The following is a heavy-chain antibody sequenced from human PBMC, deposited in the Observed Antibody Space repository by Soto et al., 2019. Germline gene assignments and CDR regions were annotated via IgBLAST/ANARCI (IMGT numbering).Heavy chain of an antibody. Sequence: ASVKVSCKVSGYTLTELSMHWVRQAPGKGLEWMGGFDPEDGETIYAQKFQGRVTITEDESTSTAYMELSSLRSEDTAVYYCARDKYYDSSGSPFDYWGQGTLVTVSS. CDR1: GYTLTELS. D-gene: IGHD3-22*01. V-gene: IGHV1-24*01. CDR2: FDPEDGET. CDR3: ARDKYYDSSGSPFDY. J-gene: IGHJ4*02.